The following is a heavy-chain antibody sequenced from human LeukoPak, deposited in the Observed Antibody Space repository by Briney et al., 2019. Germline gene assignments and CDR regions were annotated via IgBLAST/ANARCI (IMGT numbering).Heavy chain of an antibody. Sequence: GGSLRLSCAASGFTFSSYAMHWVRQAPGKGLEWVAAISHDGSNKYSADSVKGRFTISRDNSKNTLYLQMNSLRAEDTAVYYCAKGSTGSGSYFTFDYWGQGTLVTVSS. J-gene: IGHJ4*02. D-gene: IGHD3-10*01. CDR2: ISHDGSNK. V-gene: IGHV3-30-3*02. CDR3: AKGSTGSGSYFTFDY. CDR1: GFTFSSYA.